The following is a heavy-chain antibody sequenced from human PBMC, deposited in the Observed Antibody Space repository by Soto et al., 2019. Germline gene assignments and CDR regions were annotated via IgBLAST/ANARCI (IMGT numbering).Heavy chain of an antibody. CDR1: GFSLSTTGEG. CDR3: AQVDDVAARFAH. CDR2: IYWNDDK. J-gene: IGHJ4*02. Sequence: QITLKESGPTLVKPTQTLTLTCTFSGFSLSTTGEGVGWIRQPPGKALEWLAVIYWNDDKSYSPSLKSRLTISKDTSKKQVVLTMMNMAPVDTGTYYCAQVDDVAARFAHLGQGTLVTVSS. V-gene: IGHV2-5*01. D-gene: IGHD6-6*01.